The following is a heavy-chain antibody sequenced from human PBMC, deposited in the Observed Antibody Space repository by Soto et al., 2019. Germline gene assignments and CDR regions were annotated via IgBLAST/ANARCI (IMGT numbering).Heavy chain of an antibody. CDR3: ARDRVIGKSTVLSMDV. CDR1: GFTFSSYG. Sequence: PGGSLRLSCAASGFTFSSYGMHWVRQAPGKGLEWVAVIWYDGSNKYYADSVKGRFTISRDNSKNTLYLQMNSLRAEDTAVYYCARDRVIGKSTVLSMDVWGKGTTVTVSS. V-gene: IGHV3-33*01. D-gene: IGHD4-17*01. CDR2: IWYDGSNK. J-gene: IGHJ6*04.